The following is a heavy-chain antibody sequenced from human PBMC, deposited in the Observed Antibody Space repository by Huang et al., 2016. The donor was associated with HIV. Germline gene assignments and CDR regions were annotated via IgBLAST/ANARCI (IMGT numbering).Heavy chain of an antibody. CDR3: ARIGRLGNYYMDV. V-gene: IGHV2-5*02. J-gene: IGHJ6*03. D-gene: IGHD7-27*01. CDR2: IYWDDDK. CDR1: GFSLNHKGLG. Sequence: QITLKESGPTVIKPTQTLTLNCSFSGFSLNHKGLGVGWIRQTPGKALELLVLIYWDDDKRFTPSLKNRITITKDTSKNQVVFTMTNLDPMDTGTYYGARIGRLGNYYMDVWGNGTTVTVSS.